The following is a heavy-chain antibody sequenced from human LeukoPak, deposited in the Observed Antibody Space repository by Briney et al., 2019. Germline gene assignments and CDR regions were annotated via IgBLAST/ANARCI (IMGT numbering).Heavy chain of an antibody. CDR3: ARDFPDGYSHGPNWFDP. CDR2: ISAYNGNT. V-gene: IGHV1-18*01. CDR1: GYTFTSYG. Sequence: ASVKVSCRASGYTFTSYGISWVRQAPGQGLEWMGWISAYNGNTNYAQKLQGRVTMTTDTSTSTAYMELRSLRSDDTAVYYCARDFPDGYSHGPNWFDPWGQGTLVTVSS. J-gene: IGHJ5*02. D-gene: IGHD5-18*01.